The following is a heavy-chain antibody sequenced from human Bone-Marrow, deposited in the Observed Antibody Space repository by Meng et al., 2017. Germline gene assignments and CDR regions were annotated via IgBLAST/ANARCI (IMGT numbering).Heavy chain of an antibody. D-gene: IGHD3-10*01. CDR1: GGSISSSNW. CDR3: ARDVGYYGSGSYYHDAFDI. J-gene: IGHJ3*02. CDR2: IYHSGST. V-gene: IGHV4-4*02. Sequence: SETLSLTCAVSGGSISSSNWWSWVRQPPGKGLEWIGEIYHSGSTNYNPSLKSRVTISVDKSKNQFSLKLSSVTAADTAVYYCARDVGYYGSGSYYHDAFDIWGQGTMVTVSS.